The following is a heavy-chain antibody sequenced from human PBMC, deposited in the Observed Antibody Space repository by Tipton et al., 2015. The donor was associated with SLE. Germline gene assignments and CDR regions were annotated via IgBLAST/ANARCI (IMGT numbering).Heavy chain of an antibody. CDR3: ARSLDAAALFDY. V-gene: IGHV4-4*02. CDR2: IYYSGST. J-gene: IGHJ4*02. Sequence: TLSLTCAVSGGSIRSSNWWSWVRQPPGKGLEWIGYIYYSGSTNYSPSLKSRLTISIDMSKNQFSLKLTSVTAADTAVYYCARSLDAAALFDYWGQGALVTVSS. CDR1: GGSIRSSNW. D-gene: IGHD2-2*01.